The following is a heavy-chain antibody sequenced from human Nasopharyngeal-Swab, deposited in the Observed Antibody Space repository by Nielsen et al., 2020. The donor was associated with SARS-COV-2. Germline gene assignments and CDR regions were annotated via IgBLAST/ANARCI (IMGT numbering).Heavy chain of an antibody. D-gene: IGHD3-10*01. Sequence: SETLSLTCTVSGCSISSSSYYWGWIRQPPGKGLEWIGSIYYSGSTYYNPSLKSRVTISVDTSKNQFSLKLSSVTAADTAVYYCARHRGIYYYYYGMDVWGQGTTVTVSS. CDR1: GCSISSSSYY. J-gene: IGHJ6*02. V-gene: IGHV4-39*01. CDR2: IYYSGST. CDR3: ARHRGIYYYYYGMDV.